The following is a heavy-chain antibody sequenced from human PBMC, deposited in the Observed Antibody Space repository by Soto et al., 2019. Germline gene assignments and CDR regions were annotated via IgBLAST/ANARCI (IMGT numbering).Heavy chain of an antibody. CDR1: GGTMSSYY. CDR2: VYSSGGT. V-gene: IGHV4-4*07. Sequence: PETITLTYSVSGGTMSSYYWTWIRQPAGKGMEWIGRVYSSGGTHYNPSIKSRVTISLDTSKNKFSLRLISVNAADKAVYYCARGQRFSDLFDPWGQGTLV. D-gene: IGHD3-3*01. J-gene: IGHJ5*02. CDR3: ARGQRFSDLFDP.